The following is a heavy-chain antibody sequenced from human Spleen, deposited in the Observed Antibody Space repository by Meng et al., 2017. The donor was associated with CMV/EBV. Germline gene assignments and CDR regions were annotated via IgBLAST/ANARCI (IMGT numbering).Heavy chain of an antibody. Sequence: GESLKISCAASGFTFSSYAMHWVRQAPGKGLEWVSVLYSGGSTYYTESVKGRFTISRDNSKNTLCLQMNSLRAEDTAVYYCARGGGNSPSSRYFDYWGQGTLVTVSS. CDR3: ARGGGNSPSSRYFDY. CDR1: GFTFSSYA. V-gene: IGHV3-53*01. CDR2: LYSGGST. D-gene: IGHD4-23*01. J-gene: IGHJ4*02.